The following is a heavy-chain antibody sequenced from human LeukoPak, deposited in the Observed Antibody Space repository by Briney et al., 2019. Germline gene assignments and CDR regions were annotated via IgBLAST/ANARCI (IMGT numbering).Heavy chain of an antibody. J-gene: IGHJ5*02. CDR3: ARFPGWYSNWFDP. CDR2: INHSGST. V-gene: IGHV4-34*01. D-gene: IGHD6-19*01. CDR1: GGSFSGYY. Sequence: SETLSLTCAVYGGSFSGYYWSWIRQPPGKGLVWIGEINHSGSTNYNPSLKSRVTISVDTSKNQFSLKLSSVTAADTAVYYCARFPGWYSNWFDPWGQGTLVTVSS.